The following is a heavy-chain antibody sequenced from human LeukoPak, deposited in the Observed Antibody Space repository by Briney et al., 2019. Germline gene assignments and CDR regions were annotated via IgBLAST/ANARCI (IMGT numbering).Heavy chain of an antibody. J-gene: IGHJ2*01. CDR3: ARPRFYSGSYLYWYFDL. Sequence: ASVKVSCKASGYTFTSYGISWVRQAPGQGLEWMGWISAYNGNTNYAQKLQGRVTMTTDTSTSTAYMELRSLRSDDTAVYYCARPRFYSGSYLYWYFDLWGRGTLVTVSS. V-gene: IGHV1-18*01. D-gene: IGHD1-26*01. CDR1: GYTFTSYG. CDR2: ISAYNGNT.